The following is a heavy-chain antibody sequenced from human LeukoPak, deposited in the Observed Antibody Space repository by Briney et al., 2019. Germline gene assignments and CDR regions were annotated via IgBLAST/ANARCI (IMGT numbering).Heavy chain of an antibody. CDR1: GYTSTGYY. J-gene: IGHJ4*02. CDR3: ARGNPTYYYDSSGYYLGY. Sequence: ASVKVSCTASGYTSTGYYMHWVRQAPGQGLGWMGWINPNSGGTNYAQKFKGRVTMTRDTSISTAYMELSRLRSDDTAVYYCARGNPTYYYDSSGYYLGYWGQGTLVTVSS. V-gene: IGHV1-2*02. D-gene: IGHD3-22*01. CDR2: INPNSGGT.